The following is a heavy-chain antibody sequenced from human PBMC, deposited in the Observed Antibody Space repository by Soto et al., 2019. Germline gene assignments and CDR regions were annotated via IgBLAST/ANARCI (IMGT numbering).Heavy chain of an antibody. CDR2: IYPGDSDT. D-gene: IGHD1-7*01. Sequence: PGESLKISCKGSGYSFTSCWIGWVRQMPGKGLEWMGIIYPGDSDTRYSPSFQGQVTISADKSISTAYLQWSSLKASDTAMYYCATHITGTTVRDYYYYMDVWGKGTTVTVSS. CDR3: ATHITGTTVRDYYYYMDV. V-gene: IGHV5-51*01. CDR1: GYSFTSCW. J-gene: IGHJ6*03.